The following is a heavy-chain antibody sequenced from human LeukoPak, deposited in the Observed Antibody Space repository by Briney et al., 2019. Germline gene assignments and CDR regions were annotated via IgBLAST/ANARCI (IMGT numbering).Heavy chain of an antibody. V-gene: IGHV1-2*02. CDR1: GYTFTGYY. D-gene: IGHD3-22*01. Sequence: ASVKVSCKASGYTFTGYYTHWVRQAPGQGLEWMGWINPNSGGTNYAQKFQGRVTMTRDTSISTAYMELSRLRSDDTAVCYCARIYRKHYDSDAFDIWGQGTMVTVSS. J-gene: IGHJ3*02. CDR3: ARIYRKHYDSDAFDI. CDR2: INPNSGGT.